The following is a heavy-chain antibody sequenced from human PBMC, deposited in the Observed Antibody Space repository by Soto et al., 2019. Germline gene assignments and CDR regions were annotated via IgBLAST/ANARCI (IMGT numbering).Heavy chain of an antibody. CDR2: ISYDGSNK. CDR3: ARERVGTPGRGGMDV. D-gene: IGHD3-10*01. J-gene: IGHJ6*02. V-gene: IGHV3-30-3*01. Sequence: QVQLVESGGGVVQPGRSLRLSCAASGFTFSSYAMHWVRQAPGKGLEWVAVISYDGSNKYYADSVKGRFTISRDNSKNTLYLQMNSLRAEDTAVYYCARERVGTPGRGGMDVWGQGTTVTVSS. CDR1: GFTFSSYA.